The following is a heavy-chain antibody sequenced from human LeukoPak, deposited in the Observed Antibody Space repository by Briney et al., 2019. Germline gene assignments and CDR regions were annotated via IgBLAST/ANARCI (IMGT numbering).Heavy chain of an antibody. D-gene: IGHD6-19*01. V-gene: IGHV3-7*03. CDR2: IKQDGSEK. CDR3: AKDRISGWSTGSFQH. J-gene: IGHJ1*01. Sequence: GGSLRLSCAASGFTFSSYWMSWVRQAPGKGLEWVANIKQDGSEKYYVDSVKGRFTISRDNAKNSLYLQMNSLRAEDTAVYYCAKDRISGWSTGSFQHWGQGTLVTVSS. CDR1: GFTFSSYW.